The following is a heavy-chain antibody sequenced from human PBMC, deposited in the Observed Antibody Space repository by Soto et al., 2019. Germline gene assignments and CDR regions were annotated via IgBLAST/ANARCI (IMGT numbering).Heavy chain of an antibody. D-gene: IGHD5-12*01. CDR3: ARGYSCAWCEDEAVFDY. CDR1: GFSLSNYV. J-gene: IGHJ4*02. CDR2: MWYDGTNI. V-gene: IGHV3-33*01. Sequence: QLQLVESGGGVVQPGRSLRISCSASGFSLSNYVMHWVRQAPGKGPEWVAAMWYDGTNIYYADSVKGRFTISRDNSKDTWLLQMNNLGAEDMAVYYCARGYSCAWCEDEAVFDYWGQGTLVTVSP.